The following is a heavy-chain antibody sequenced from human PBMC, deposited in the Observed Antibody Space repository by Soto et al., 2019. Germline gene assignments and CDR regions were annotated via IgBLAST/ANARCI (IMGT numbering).Heavy chain of an antibody. CDR2: IDHTGTT. CDR1: GESFSGYY. CDR3: TRGRTPRY. V-gene: IGHV4-34*01. Sequence: SETLSLTCAVSGESFSGYYWSWIRQSPGKGLEWIGDIDHTGTTHYNPSLKNRVTILVDRSKKHFSLTLTSVTTADTAEYFCTRGRTPRYWGQGNPVTVSS. J-gene: IGHJ4*02.